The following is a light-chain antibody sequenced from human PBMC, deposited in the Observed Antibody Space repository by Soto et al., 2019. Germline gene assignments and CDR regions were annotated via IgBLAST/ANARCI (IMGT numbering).Light chain of an antibody. J-gene: IGKJ5*01. CDR2: GAS. CDR1: QDIRKD. CDR3: QQYDNLPLT. Sequence: AIQMTQSPSSLSASVGDRVTITCRASQDIRKDLAWYQQKPGKAPQILIYGASTLQTGVASRFSGSGSATDFTLTISSLQPEDIATYYCQQYDNLPLTFGQGTRLEIK. V-gene: IGKV1-6*01.